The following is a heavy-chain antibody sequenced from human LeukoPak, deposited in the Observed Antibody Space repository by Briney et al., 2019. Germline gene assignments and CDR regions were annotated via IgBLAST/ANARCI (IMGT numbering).Heavy chain of an antibody. J-gene: IGHJ3*02. D-gene: IGHD6-13*01. Sequence: GGSLRLSCAASGFTFSSYGMHWVRQAPGKGLEWVAVIWYDGSNKYYADSVKGRFTISRDNSKNTLYLQMSSLRAEDTAVYYCARALDSSSLYDAFDIWGQGTMVTVSS. V-gene: IGHV3-33*01. CDR2: IWYDGSNK. CDR1: GFTFSSYG. CDR3: ARALDSSSLYDAFDI.